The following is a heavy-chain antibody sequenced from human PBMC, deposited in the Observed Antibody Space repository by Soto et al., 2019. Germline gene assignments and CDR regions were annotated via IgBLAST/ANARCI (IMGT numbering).Heavy chain of an antibody. Sequence: VSVQVSCKASGYTFPSYYMHWVRQAPGQGLEWMGIINPSGGSTSYAQKFQGRVTMTRDTSTSTVYMELSSLRSEDTAVYYCARAQDQLVGGMDVWGQGTTVTVSS. D-gene: IGHD6-6*01. J-gene: IGHJ6*02. CDR1: GYTFPSYY. V-gene: IGHV1-46*01. CDR3: ARAQDQLVGGMDV. CDR2: INPSGGST.